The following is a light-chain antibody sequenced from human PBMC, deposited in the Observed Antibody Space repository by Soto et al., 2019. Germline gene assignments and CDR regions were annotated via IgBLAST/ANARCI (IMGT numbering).Light chain of an antibody. CDR3: QSYDSSLSAYVV. V-gene: IGLV1-40*01. CDR1: SSNIGAGYD. J-gene: IGLJ2*01. CDR2: GNS. Sequence: QSVLTQPPSVSGAPGQRVTISCTGSSSNIGAGYDVYWYQQLPGTAPKLLIYGNSNRPSGVPDRFSGSKSGTSASLAITGLQAEDEADYYCQSYDSSLSAYVVFGGGTQLTVL.